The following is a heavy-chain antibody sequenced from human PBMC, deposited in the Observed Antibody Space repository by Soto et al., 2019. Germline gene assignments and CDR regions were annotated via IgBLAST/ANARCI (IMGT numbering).Heavy chain of an antibody. Sequence: PSETLSLTCAVYGGSFSGYYWSWISQPPGKGLEWIGEINHSGSTNYNPSLKSRVTISVDTSKNQCSLKLSPVTAADTAVYYCARCPRSITIFGVVIIRSYNWFDPWGQGTLVT. CDR3: ARCPRSITIFGVVIIRSYNWFDP. J-gene: IGHJ5*02. V-gene: IGHV4-34*01. CDR2: INHSGST. CDR1: GGSFSGYY. D-gene: IGHD3-3*01.